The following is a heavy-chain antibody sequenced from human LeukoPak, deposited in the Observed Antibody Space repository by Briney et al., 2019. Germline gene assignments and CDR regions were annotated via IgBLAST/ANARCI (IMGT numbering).Heavy chain of an antibody. J-gene: IGHJ6*03. Sequence: GGSLRLSCAASGFTFSSYGMHWVRQAPGKGLEWVAVIWYDGSNKYYADSVKGRFTISRDNSKNTLYLQMNSLRAEDTAVYYCARRYGSSVYYSYHMDVWGIGTTVTVSS. CDR3: ARRYGSSVYYSYHMDV. V-gene: IGHV3-33*01. CDR1: GFTFSSYG. D-gene: IGHD6-13*01. CDR2: IWYDGSNK.